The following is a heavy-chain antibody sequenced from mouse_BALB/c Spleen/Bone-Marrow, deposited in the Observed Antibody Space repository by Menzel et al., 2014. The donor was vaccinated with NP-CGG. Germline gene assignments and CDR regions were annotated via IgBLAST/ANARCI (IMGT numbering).Heavy chain of an antibody. V-gene: IGHV1-67*01. D-gene: IGHD2-14*01. CDR1: GYRFTDYA. CDR2: ISTYSGNT. Sequence: VKLMESGPELVRPGVSVKISCKGSGYRFTDYAMHWVKQSHAKSLEWTGVISTYSGNTNYNQKFKGKATMTVDKSSSTHYMELARLTSEDSAIYYCARRVYDVAMDYWGQGTSVTVSS. CDR3: ARRVYDVAMDY. J-gene: IGHJ4*01.